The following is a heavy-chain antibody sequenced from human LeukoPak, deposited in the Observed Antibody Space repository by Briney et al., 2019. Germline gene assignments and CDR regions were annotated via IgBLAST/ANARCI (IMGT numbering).Heavy chain of an antibody. J-gene: IGHJ4*02. V-gene: IGHV1-2*02. CDR3: ARDFTGYDSNPDY. CDR2: INRNSGGT. Sequence: ASVKVTCKASGYTFTGYYMHWVRQAPGQGLEWMGWINRNSGGTNYAQKFQGRVTMTRDTSISPAYMELSRLRSDDTAVYYCARDFTGYDSNPDYWGQGTLVTVSS. D-gene: IGHD3-22*01. CDR1: GYTFTGYY.